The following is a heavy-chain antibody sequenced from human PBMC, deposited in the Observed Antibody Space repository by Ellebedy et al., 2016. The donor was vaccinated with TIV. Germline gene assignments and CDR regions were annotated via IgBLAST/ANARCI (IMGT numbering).Heavy chain of an antibody. Sequence: MPSETLSLTCTVSGGSISSYYWSWIRQPPGKGLEWIGYIYYSGSTNYNPSLKSRVTISVDTSKNQFPLKLSSVTAADTAVYYCARSLEVRGVTPFDYWGQGTLVTVSS. V-gene: IGHV4-59*01. CDR3: ARSLEVRGVTPFDY. CDR1: GGSISSYY. D-gene: IGHD3-10*01. CDR2: IYYSGST. J-gene: IGHJ4*02.